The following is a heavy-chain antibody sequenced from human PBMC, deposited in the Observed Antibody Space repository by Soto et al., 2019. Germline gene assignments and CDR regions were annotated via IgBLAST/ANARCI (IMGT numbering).Heavy chain of an antibody. CDR2: IYYRGST. CDR3: ARPRQLETNLISAFDI. D-gene: IGHD6-13*01. CDR1: GGSVSSSGHY. V-gene: IGHV4-39*01. Sequence: QVQVQESGPGLTKPSETLSLTCTVSGGSVSSSGHYWGWIRQSPGKGLEWIATIYYRGSTYYNPSPESRLTISLDPSKNQFALRLKYVAAADTAMYYCARPRQLETNLISAFDIWGQGTMVTVSS. J-gene: IGHJ3*02.